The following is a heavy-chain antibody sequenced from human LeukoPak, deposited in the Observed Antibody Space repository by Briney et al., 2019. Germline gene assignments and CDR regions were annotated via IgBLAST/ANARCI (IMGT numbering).Heavy chain of an antibody. J-gene: IGHJ4*02. Sequence: VASVKLSCKASGVTFSSYAISWVRQAPGQGLEWMGGIIPIFGTANYAQKFQGRFTITGDESTNTAYMVLSSMRSEDTAVYYCVSGITMVRGVIVGRFDYWGQGTLVTVSS. CDR3: VSGITMVRGVIVGRFDY. CDR2: IIPIFGTA. V-gene: IGHV1-69*13. D-gene: IGHD3-10*01. CDR1: GVTFSSYA.